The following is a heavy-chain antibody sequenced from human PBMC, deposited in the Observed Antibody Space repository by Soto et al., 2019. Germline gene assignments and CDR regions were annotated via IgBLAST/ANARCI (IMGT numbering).Heavy chain of an antibody. CDR1: GGSISSYY. J-gene: IGHJ4*02. CDR2: IYYSGST. CDR3: ARLWFGEPVDY. V-gene: IGHV4-59*08. D-gene: IGHD3-10*01. Sequence: QVQLQESGPGLVKPSETLSLTCTVSGGSISSYYWSWIRQPPGKGLEWIGYIYYSGSTNYNPSLKSRVTISVDTSKNQFSLKLSSVNAADTAVYYCARLWFGEPVDYWGQGTLVTVSS.